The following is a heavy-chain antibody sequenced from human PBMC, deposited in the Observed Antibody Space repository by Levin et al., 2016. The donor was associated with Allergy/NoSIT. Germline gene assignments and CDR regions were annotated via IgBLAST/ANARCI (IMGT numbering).Heavy chain of an antibody. CDR3: VYSPYGSGGYRHFEP. J-gene: IGHJ5*02. Sequence: SGPTLVKPTQTLTLTCTFSGFTLSSSRVGVGWIRQPPGKALEWLALIYWDNDQRYSPSLGSRLTITKDTSKNQVVLTMDYMMPVDTATYYCVYSPYGSGGYRHFEPWGQGILVTVSS. V-gene: IGHV2-5*02. CDR1: GFTLSSSRVG. CDR2: IYWDNDQ. D-gene: IGHD3-10*01.